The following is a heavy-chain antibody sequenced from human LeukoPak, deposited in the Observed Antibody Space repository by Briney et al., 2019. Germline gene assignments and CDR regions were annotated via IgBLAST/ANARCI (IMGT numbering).Heavy chain of an antibody. CDR2: ISSNSSYI. J-gene: IGHJ6*02. CDR1: GFTFSSYS. V-gene: IGHV3-21*01. CDR3: ASSYGMDV. Sequence: GGSLRLSCAASGFTFSSYSMNWVRQAPGKGLEWVSSISSNSSYIYYADSVKGRFTISRDNAKNSVDLQMNSLRAEDTAVYYCASSYGMDVWGQGTTVTVSS.